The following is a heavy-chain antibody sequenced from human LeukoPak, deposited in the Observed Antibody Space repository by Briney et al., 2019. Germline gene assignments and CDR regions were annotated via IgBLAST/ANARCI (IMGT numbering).Heavy chain of an antibody. Sequence: GRSLRLSCAASGFTFSTSSMHWGRQAPGKGLEWGAVTSYDESIKVYAESVKGRFTISRDNSENTLYLQMNSLKFEDTAVYYCATEGHSSGWAGTFDIWGQGTMVTISS. J-gene: IGHJ3*02. CDR3: ATEGHSSGWAGTFDI. CDR1: GFTFSTSS. CDR2: TSYDESIK. V-gene: IGHV3-30-3*01. D-gene: IGHD6-25*01.